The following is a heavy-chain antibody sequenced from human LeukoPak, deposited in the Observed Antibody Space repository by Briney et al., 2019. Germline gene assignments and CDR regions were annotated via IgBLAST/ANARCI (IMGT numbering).Heavy chain of an antibody. Sequence: SETLSLTCTVSGGSISDSNYYWGWIRQPPGKGLEWIATIYYSGNTYYNPSLKSRVTISVDTSKNQFSLKLSSVTAADTAVYYCAGKGVYYFDYWGQGTLVTVSS. CDR1: GGSISDSNYY. V-gene: IGHV4-39*07. D-gene: IGHD6-13*01. CDR2: IYYSGNT. J-gene: IGHJ4*02. CDR3: AGKGVYYFDY.